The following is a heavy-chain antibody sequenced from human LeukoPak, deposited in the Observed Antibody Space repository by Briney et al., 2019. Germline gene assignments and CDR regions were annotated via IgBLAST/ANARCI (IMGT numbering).Heavy chain of an antibody. J-gene: IGHJ4*02. Sequence: SETLSLTCTVSGGSISSYYWSWIRQPPGKGLEWVGYIYYSGSATYNPSLKSRVTISADTTKSQFSLRLSSVTAADTAVYYCARQRSFLESTDTVDYWGQGTLVTVSS. V-gene: IGHV4-59*08. D-gene: IGHD3-3*02. CDR1: GGSISSYY. CDR3: ARQRSFLESTDTVDY. CDR2: IYYSGSA.